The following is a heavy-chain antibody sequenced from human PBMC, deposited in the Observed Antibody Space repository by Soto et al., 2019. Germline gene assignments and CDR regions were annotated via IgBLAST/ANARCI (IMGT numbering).Heavy chain of an antibody. V-gene: IGHV1-18*01. Sequence: QVQLVQSGDEVKKPGVSVKVSCKASGYIFVNYGIAWLRQAPGQGLEWMGWISPYTGNTHSATKIQGRLTMTTDTSTSTAYMDLGSLTYDDTAVYYCVMVDNYVTPTPQDVWGQGTTVTVSS. J-gene: IGHJ6*02. CDR2: ISPYTGNT. D-gene: IGHD3-16*01. CDR3: VMVDNYVTPTPQDV. CDR1: GYIFVNYG.